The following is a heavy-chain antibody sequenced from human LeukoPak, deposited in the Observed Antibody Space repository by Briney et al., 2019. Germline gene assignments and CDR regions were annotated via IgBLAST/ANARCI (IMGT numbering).Heavy chain of an antibody. CDR3: ARGDSIAAAVFDP. CDR2: INPNSGGT. CDR1: GYTFTGYY. J-gene: IGHJ5*02. D-gene: IGHD6-13*01. V-gene: IGHV1-2*02. Sequence: ASVKVSCKASGYTFTGYYMHWVRQAPGQGLEWMGWINPNSGGTNYAQKFQGRVTMTRDTSISTAYMELSRLRSDDPAVYYCARGDSIAAAVFDPWGQGTVFTVSS.